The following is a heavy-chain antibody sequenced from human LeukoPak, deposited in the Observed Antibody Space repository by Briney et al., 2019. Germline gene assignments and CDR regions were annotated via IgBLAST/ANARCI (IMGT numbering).Heavy chain of an antibody. Sequence: SETLSLTCTVSGGSISSSSYYWGWIRQPPGKGLEWIGSIYYSGSTYYNPSLKSRVTISVDTSKNQFSLKPSSVTAADTAVYYCATPPRGYGSYYFDYWGQGTLVTVSS. CDR2: IYYSGST. J-gene: IGHJ4*02. D-gene: IGHD3-10*01. CDR1: GGSISSSSYY. CDR3: ATPPRGYGSYYFDY. V-gene: IGHV4-39*01.